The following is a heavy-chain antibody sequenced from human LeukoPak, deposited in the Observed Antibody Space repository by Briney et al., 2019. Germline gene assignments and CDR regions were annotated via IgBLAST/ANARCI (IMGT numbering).Heavy chain of an antibody. CDR3: MAAAGYNYGQC. CDR1: GLSVSNNY. J-gene: IGHJ4*02. V-gene: IGHV3-53*01. Sequence: GGSLRLSCVASGLSVSNNYMNWVRQAPGEGLEWVSALYIGGNTYYVDSVRGRFTISRDNSKNTLYLQTNSLRAEDTAIYYCMAAAGYNYGQCWGQGTLVTVSS. CDR2: LYIGGNT. D-gene: IGHD5-18*01.